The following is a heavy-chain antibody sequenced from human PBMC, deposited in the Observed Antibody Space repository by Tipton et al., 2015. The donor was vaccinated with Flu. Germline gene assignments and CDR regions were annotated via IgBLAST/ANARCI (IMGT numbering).Heavy chain of an antibody. V-gene: IGHV1-46*01. CDR1: GYNFLTYG. CDR3: ARDMGGFDY. D-gene: IGHD3-16*01. CDR2: ILPSDGST. J-gene: IGHJ4*02. Sequence: QLVQSGVEVKKPGASVKVSCKASGYNFLTYGITWVRQAPGQGLEWMGVILPSDGSTTYAQKFQGRVTVTRDTSTSTVYMELNSLKSEDTAMYYCARDMGGFDYWGQGALVTVSS.